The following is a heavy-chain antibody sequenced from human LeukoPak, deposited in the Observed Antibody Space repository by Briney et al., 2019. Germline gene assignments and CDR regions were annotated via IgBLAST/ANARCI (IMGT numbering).Heavy chain of an antibody. Sequence: GASVKVSCKASGYTFTGYYIHWVRQAPGHELEWMGRINPNSGDTTYAQNFQGRVTMTRDTSISTVFMDLTSLRSDDTAVYYCARGGHWNDQPYWGQGTLVTVSS. V-gene: IGHV1-2*06. J-gene: IGHJ4*02. CDR2: INPNSGDT. D-gene: IGHD1-1*01. CDR1: GYTFTGYY. CDR3: ARGGHWNDQPY.